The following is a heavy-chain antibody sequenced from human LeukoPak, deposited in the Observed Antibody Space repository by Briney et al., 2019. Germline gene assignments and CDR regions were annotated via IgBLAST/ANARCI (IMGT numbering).Heavy chain of an antibody. D-gene: IGHD2-8*01. CDR3: ARAPNGFGAFDI. Sequence: SETLSLTCTVSGGSMRSYYWVWIRQPPGKGLGWIGYIYYSGGTDYNPSLKSRVTISVDTSKNQFSLKMSSVTAADTAVYYCARAPNGFGAFDIWGPGTMVTVSS. CDR1: GGSMRSYY. V-gene: IGHV4-59*01. J-gene: IGHJ3*02. CDR2: IYYSGGT.